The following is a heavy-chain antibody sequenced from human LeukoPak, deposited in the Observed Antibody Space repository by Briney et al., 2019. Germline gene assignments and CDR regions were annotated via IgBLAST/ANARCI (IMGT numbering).Heavy chain of an antibody. CDR3: ARLDPRYCSGDRCHFVTEDFQH. CDR2: IYTSGST. CDR1: GGSISSGSYY. V-gene: IGHV4-61*02. Sequence: PSETLSLTCTVSGGSISSGSYYWSWIRQPAGKGLEWIGRIYTSGSTNYNPSLKSRVTISVDTSKNQFSLKLSSVTAADTAVYYCARLDPRYCSGDRCHFVTEDFQHWGQGTLVTVSS. D-gene: IGHD2-15*01. J-gene: IGHJ1*01.